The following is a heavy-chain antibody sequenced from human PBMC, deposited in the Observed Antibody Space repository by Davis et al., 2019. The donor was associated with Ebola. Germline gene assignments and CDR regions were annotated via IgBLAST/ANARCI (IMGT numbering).Heavy chain of an antibody. V-gene: IGHV3-30*18. CDR3: AKDGGRRGYDLYYFDY. CDR2: ISYDGSNK. D-gene: IGHD5-12*01. Sequence: PGGSLRLSCAASGFTFSSYGMHWVRQAPGKGLEWMAVISYDGSNKYYADSVKGRFTISRDNSKNTLYLQMNSLRAEDTAVYYCAKDGGRRGYDLYYFDYWGQGTLVTVSS. J-gene: IGHJ4*02. CDR1: GFTFSSYG.